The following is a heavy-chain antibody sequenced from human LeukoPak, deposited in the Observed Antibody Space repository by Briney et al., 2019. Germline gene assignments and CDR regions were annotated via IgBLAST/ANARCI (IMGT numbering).Heavy chain of an antibody. CDR2: VYYTGTT. Sequence: SETLSLTSTVSGDSITRTTSYWVWIRQPPGKGLEWIGTVYYTGTTYSNPSLKSRVTISVDTSINQFSVKLRSVTDADTAVYYCSRLADYNRGWWTIDYWGQGTLVTVSS. CDR1: GDSITRTTSY. D-gene: IGHD2/OR15-2a*01. CDR3: SRLADYNRGWWTIDY. J-gene: IGHJ4*02. V-gene: IGHV4-39*01.